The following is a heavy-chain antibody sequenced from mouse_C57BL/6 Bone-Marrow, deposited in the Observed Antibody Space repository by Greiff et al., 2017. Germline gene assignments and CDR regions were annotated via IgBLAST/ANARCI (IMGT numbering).Heavy chain of an antibody. CDR2: INPYNGGT. J-gene: IGHJ4*01. CDR3: ARNYYYGNYLYAMDY. V-gene: IGHV1-19*01. CDR1: GYTFTDYY. D-gene: IGHD2-1*01. Sequence: EVQLQQSGPVLVKPGASVKMSCKASGYTFTDYYMNWVKQSHGKSLEWIGVINPYNGGTSYNQKFKGKATLTVDKSARTAYMELNSLTSEDSAVYYCARNYYYGNYLYAMDYWGQGTSVTVSS.